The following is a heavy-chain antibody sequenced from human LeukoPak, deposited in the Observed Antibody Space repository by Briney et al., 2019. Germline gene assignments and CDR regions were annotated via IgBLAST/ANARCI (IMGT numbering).Heavy chain of an antibody. CDR1: GFTFSSYW. Sequence: GGSLRLSCAASGFTFSSYWMHWVRQAPGKGLVWVSHINSDGSSTSYADSVKGRFTISRDNAKNTLYLQMNSLRAEDTAVYYCARDALLTGDEAFDIWGHGTMVTVSS. J-gene: IGHJ3*02. CDR2: INSDGSST. CDR3: ARDALLTGDEAFDI. D-gene: IGHD7-27*01. V-gene: IGHV3-74*01.